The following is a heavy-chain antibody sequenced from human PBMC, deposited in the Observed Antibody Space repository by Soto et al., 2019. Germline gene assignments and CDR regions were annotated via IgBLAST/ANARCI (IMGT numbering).Heavy chain of an antibody. CDR2: IIPMFDTP. J-gene: IGHJ4*02. Sequence: QVQLVQSGAEVKKPGSPVKVSCKASGGTFSTVSFSWVRQAPGQGLEWMGGIIPMFDTPIYAQKFQDRVTITADESTSTAYMQLSSLRSGDTAVYYCARSGGLDRDFNYWGQGSLVTVSS. D-gene: IGHD2-15*01. V-gene: IGHV1-69*12. CDR3: ARSGGLDRDFNY. CDR1: GGTFSTVS.